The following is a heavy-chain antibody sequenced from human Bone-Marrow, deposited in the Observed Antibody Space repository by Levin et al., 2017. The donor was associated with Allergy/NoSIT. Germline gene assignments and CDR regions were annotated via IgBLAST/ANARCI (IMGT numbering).Heavy chain of an antibody. CDR1: GYSLTDLS. Sequence: ASVKVSCKVSGYSLTDLSIHWVRQSPEKGLEWMGSFDAEDGETIYAQKFQDRVTMTEDTSTDTAYMELRSLRFEDTAIYYCATDLIGVGAATLFDDWGQGALVTVSS. CDR3: ATDLIGVGAATLFDD. D-gene: IGHD2-15*01. J-gene: IGHJ4*02. V-gene: IGHV1-24*01. CDR2: FDAEDGET.